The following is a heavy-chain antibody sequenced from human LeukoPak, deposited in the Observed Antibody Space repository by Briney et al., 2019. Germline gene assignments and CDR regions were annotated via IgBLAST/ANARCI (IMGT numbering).Heavy chain of an antibody. CDR1: GFTVSSNY. Sequence: PGGSLRLSCAASGFTVSSNYMSWVRQAPGKGLEWVSAISGSGGSTYYADSVKGRFTISRDNSKNTLYLQMNSLRAEDTAVYYCAKETAMPTGNAFDIWGQGTMVTVSS. CDR2: ISGSGGST. V-gene: IGHV3-23*01. CDR3: AKETAMPTGNAFDI. J-gene: IGHJ3*02. D-gene: IGHD5-18*01.